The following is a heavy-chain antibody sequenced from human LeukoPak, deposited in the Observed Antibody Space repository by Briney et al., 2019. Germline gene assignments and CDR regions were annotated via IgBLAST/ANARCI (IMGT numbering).Heavy chain of an antibody. D-gene: IGHD3-22*01. CDR3: ANSYDSSGYYWDPFDY. CDR1: GFTFSSYA. J-gene: IGHJ4*02. CDR2: ISGSGGST. V-gene: IGHV3-23*01. Sequence: GGSLRLSCAASGFTFSSYAMCWVRQAPGKGLEWVSAISGSGGSTYYADSVKGRFTISRDNSKNTLYLQMNSLRAEDTAVYYCANSYDSSGYYWDPFDYWGQGTLVTVSS.